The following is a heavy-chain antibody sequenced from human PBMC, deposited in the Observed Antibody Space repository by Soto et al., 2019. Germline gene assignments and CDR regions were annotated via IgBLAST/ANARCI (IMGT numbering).Heavy chain of an antibody. Sequence: SETLSLTXTVSGGSISSYYWSWIRQPPGKGLEWIGYIYYSGSTNYNPSLKSRVTISVDTSKNQFSLKLSSVTAADTAVYYCAKDGIAAAGKDYYYGMDVWGQGTTVTVSS. J-gene: IGHJ6*02. CDR3: AKDGIAAAGKDYYYGMDV. V-gene: IGHV4-59*01. CDR1: GGSISSYY. CDR2: IYYSGST. D-gene: IGHD6-13*01.